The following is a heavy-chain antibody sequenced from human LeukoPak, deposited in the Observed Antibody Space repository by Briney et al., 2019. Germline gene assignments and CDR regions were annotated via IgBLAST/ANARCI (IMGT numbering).Heavy chain of an antibody. J-gene: IGHJ4*02. V-gene: IGHV3-21*01. CDR3: ARDRCSSTSCYTLDY. Sequence: GGSLRLSCAASGFTFSSYSMNWVRQAPGKGLEWVSSISSSSSYIYYADSVKGRFTISRDNAKNSLYLQMNSLRAEDTAVYYCARDRCSSTSCYTLDYWGQGTLVTVSS. D-gene: IGHD2-2*02. CDR1: GFTFSSYS. CDR2: ISSSSSYI.